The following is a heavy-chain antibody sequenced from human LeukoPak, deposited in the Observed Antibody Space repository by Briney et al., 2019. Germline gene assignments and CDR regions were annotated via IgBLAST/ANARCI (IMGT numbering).Heavy chain of an antibody. J-gene: IGHJ5*01. V-gene: IGHV1-24*01. D-gene: IGHD6-13*01. CDR3: ATAAAGSFWFDS. CDR1: GYTLTELS. CDR2: FDPEDGET. Sequence: ASVKVSCKVSGYTLTELSMHWVRQAPGKGLEWMGGFDPEDGETIYAQKFQGRVTMTEDTSTDTAYMELSSLRSEDTAVYYCATAAAGSFWFDSWGQGTLVTVSS.